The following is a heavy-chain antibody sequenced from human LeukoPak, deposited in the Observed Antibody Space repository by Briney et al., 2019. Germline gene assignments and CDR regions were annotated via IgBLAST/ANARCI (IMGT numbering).Heavy chain of an antibody. CDR3: AGRVTGYSSGYVY. D-gene: IGHD5-18*01. V-gene: IGHV3-23*01. Sequence: SGGSLRLSCVASGITFSNYAVSWVRQAPEKGLDWVSVISGSAYKIRYADSVKGRFTISRDNSENIVYLQMNNLRAEDTAVYYCAGRVTGYSSGYVYWGQGTLVTVSS. J-gene: IGHJ4*02. CDR1: GITFSNYA. CDR2: ISGSAYKI.